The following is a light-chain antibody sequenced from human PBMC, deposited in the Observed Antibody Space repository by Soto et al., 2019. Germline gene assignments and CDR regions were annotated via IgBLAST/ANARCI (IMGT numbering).Light chain of an antibody. Sequence: DIQLTQSPSFLSASVGDRVTITCRASQDTRRYLAWYQQKPGKAPKLLIYGASTLQSGVPSRFSGSGSGTEFTLTIGSLQPEDFATYYCHRPGVFGPGTKVDIK. CDR1: QDTRRY. J-gene: IGKJ3*01. CDR2: GAS. CDR3: HRPGV. V-gene: IGKV1-9*01.